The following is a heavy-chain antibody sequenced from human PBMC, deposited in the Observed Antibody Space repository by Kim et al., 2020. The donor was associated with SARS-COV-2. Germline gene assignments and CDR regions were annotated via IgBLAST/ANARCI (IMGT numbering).Heavy chain of an antibody. V-gene: IGHV5-51*01. Sequence: GESLKISCKGSGYSFTTYWIGWVRQMPGKGLEWMAIIYPADSDTRYSPSFQGQVTISADKSIGTAYLQWSSLKASDTAMYYCARPNYYDSSGTDYWGQGTLVTVSS. CDR3: ARPNYYDSSGTDY. D-gene: IGHD3-22*01. J-gene: IGHJ4*02. CDR1: GYSFTTYW. CDR2: IYPADSDT.